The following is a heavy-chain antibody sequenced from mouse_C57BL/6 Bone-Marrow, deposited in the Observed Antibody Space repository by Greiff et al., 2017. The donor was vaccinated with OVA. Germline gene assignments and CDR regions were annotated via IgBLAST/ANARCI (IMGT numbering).Heavy chain of an antibody. V-gene: IGHV1-81*01. CDR2: IYPRSGNT. CDR3: ARDDGYYRFAY. J-gene: IGHJ3*01. D-gene: IGHD2-3*01. CDR1: GYTFTSYG. Sequence: VQLQQSGAELARPGASVKLSCKASGYTFTSYGISWVKQRTGQGLEWIGEIYPRSGNTYYNEKFKGKATLTADKSSSTAYMELRSLTSEDSAVYFCARDDGYYRFAYWGQGTLVTVSA.